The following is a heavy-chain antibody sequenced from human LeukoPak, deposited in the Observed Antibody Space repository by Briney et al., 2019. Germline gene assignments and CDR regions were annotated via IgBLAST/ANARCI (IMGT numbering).Heavy chain of an antibody. Sequence: GGSLRLSCAASGFTFSSYWMHWVRQAPGRGLLWVSRISGDGSSTSYADSVKGRFTVSRDNAKNTLYLEISSLRAEDTAVYYCVRNNYYDRSGYNCGGHWGQGTLVTVSS. D-gene: IGHD3-22*01. J-gene: IGHJ4*02. V-gene: IGHV3-74*01. CDR1: GFTFSSYW. CDR3: VRNNYYDRSGYNCGGH. CDR2: ISGDGSST.